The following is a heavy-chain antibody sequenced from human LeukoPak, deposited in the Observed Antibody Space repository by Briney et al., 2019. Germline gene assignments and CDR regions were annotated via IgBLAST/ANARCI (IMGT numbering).Heavy chain of an antibody. CDR2: IYYSGST. D-gene: IGHD3-22*01. J-gene: IGHJ4*02. CDR1: GGSISSSSYY. Sequence: PSETLSLTCTVSGGSISSSSYYWGWIRQPPGKGLEWIGSIYYSGSTYYNPSLKSRVTISVDTSKNQFSLKLSSVTAADTAVYYCARLLPAYYDNSGYYHDYWGQGTLVTVSS. V-gene: IGHV4-39*01. CDR3: ARLLPAYYDNSGYYHDY.